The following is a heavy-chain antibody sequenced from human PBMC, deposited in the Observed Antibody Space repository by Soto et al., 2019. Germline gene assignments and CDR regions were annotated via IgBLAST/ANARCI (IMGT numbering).Heavy chain of an antibody. V-gene: IGHV3-7*01. CDR1: GFMFSAYW. CDR3: ARDFYGGYTYGPGDY. Sequence: GGSLRLSCEASGFMFSAYWMSWVRQAPGKGLEWVANIHGDGGKIYYVDSVKGRFTISRDNAKRSLYLQMNSLRAEDTAVYYCARDFYGGYTYGPGDYWGQGALVTVSS. D-gene: IGHD5-18*01. J-gene: IGHJ4*02. CDR2: IHGDGGKI.